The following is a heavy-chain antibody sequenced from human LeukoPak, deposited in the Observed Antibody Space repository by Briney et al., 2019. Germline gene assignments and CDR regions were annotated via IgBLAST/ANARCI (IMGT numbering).Heavy chain of an antibody. D-gene: IGHD1-1*01. CDR3: ARLGYPDGSYYYYYMDV. Sequence: SETLSLTCTVSGGSISSYYWSWLRQPPGKGLEWIGYIYTSGSTNYNPSLKSRVTISVDTSKNQFSLKLSSVTAADTAVYYCARLGYPDGSYYYYYMDVWGKGTTVTVSS. J-gene: IGHJ6*03. CDR2: IYTSGST. CDR1: GGSISSYY. V-gene: IGHV4-4*09.